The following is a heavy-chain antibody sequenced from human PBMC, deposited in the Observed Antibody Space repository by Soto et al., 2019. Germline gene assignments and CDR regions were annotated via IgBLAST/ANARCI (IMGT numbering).Heavy chain of an antibody. Sequence: PSETLSLTCAVSGGSISNSNWWSWVRQPPGKGLEWIGNIYHSGSTNYNPSLKSRVTISIDKSKNQFSLNLGSVTAADTAVYYCARDPYSGSHGDYWGQGTLVTVSS. J-gene: IGHJ4*02. CDR3: ARDPYSGSHGDY. CDR2: IYHSGST. CDR1: GGSISNSNW. V-gene: IGHV4-4*02. D-gene: IGHD1-26*01.